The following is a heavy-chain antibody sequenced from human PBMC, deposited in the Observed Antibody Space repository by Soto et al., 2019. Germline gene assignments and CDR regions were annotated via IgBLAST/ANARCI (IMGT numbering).Heavy chain of an antibody. CDR1: GGSISSYY. D-gene: IGHD3-22*01. Sequence: PSETLSLTCTVSGGSISSYYWSWIRQPPGKGLEWIGYIYYSGSTNYNPSLKSRVTISVDTSKNQFSLKLSSVTAADTAVYYCARMTDYYDSSGLLGEAFEIWGQGTMVT. J-gene: IGHJ3*02. CDR2: IYYSGST. CDR3: ARMTDYYDSSGLLGEAFEI. V-gene: IGHV4-59*01.